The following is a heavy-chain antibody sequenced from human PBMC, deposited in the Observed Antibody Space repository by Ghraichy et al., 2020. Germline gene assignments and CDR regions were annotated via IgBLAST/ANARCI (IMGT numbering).Heavy chain of an antibody. CDR1: GYTFTSYG. J-gene: IGHJ4*02. D-gene: IGHD6-6*01. Sequence: ASVKVSCKASGYTFTSYGINWVRQAPGQGLEWMGWINPNDANTDYAQKLQGRVTLTTDTSTNTAYMDLRSLRSDDTAVYYCGRMGEYSSSYHYGGQGTLVTVSS. CDR2: INPNDANT. CDR3: GRMGEYSSSYHY. V-gene: IGHV1-18*04.